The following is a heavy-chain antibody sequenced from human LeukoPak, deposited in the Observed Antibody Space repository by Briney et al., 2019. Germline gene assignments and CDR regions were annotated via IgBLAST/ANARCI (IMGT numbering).Heavy chain of an antibody. CDR2: IYYSGST. CDR1: GGSISSSSYY. J-gene: IGHJ4*02. CDR3: ASHVDIVATIRY. D-gene: IGHD5-12*01. V-gene: IGHV4-39*07. Sequence: SETLSLTCTVSGGSISSSSYYWGWIRQPPGKGLEWIGSIYYSGSTYYNPPLKSRVTISVDTSKNQFSLKLSSVTAADTAVYYCASHVDIVATIRYWGQGTLVTVSS.